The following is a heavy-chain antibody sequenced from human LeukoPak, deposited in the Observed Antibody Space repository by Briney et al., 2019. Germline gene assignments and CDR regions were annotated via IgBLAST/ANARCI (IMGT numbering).Heavy chain of an antibody. J-gene: IGHJ4*02. CDR1: GGSISSSSYY. V-gene: IGHV4-39*01. CDR2: IYDSGST. CDR3: ARQEGGYVWGSYRWYYFDY. D-gene: IGHD3-16*02. Sequence: PSETLSLTCTVSGGSISSSSYYWGWIRQPPGKGLEWIGSIYDSGSTYYNPSLKSRVTISVDTSKNQFSLKLSSVTAADTAVYYCARQEGGYVWGSYRWYYFDYWGQGTLVTVSS.